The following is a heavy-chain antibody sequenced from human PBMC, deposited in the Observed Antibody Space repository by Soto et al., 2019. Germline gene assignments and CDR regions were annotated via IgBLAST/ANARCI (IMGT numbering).Heavy chain of an antibody. J-gene: IGHJ3*02. V-gene: IGHV3-23*01. Sequence: GGSLRLSCAVSGFMCSSYDMSWVRQAPGKGLEWVSTILVGGSTHYEDSVKGRFTISRDTSKNTVYLQMNSLTAGDTAFYYCAKATATSGGAFEIYGQGTMVTVSS. CDR3: AKATATSGGAFEI. CDR1: GFMCSSYD. CDR2: ILVGGST. D-gene: IGHD1-1*01.